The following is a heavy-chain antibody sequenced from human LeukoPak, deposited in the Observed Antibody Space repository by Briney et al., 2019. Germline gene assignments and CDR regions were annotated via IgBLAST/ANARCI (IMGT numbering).Heavy chain of an antibody. V-gene: IGHV3-23*01. J-gene: IGHJ4*02. Sequence: GGSLRLSCAASGFTFSNYAMSWVRQAPGKGLEWVSGISGSGGSTFYADSVKGRFTISRDNSKNTLYLQMNSLRAEDTAVYYCAKDATSYGSGSYFLDYWGQGTLVTVSS. CDR1: GFTFSNYA. D-gene: IGHD3-10*01. CDR3: AKDATSYGSGSYFLDY. CDR2: ISGSGGST.